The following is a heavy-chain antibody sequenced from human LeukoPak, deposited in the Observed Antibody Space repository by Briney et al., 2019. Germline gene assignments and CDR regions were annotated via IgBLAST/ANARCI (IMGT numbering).Heavy chain of an antibody. Sequence: GGSLRLSCVASGFTFSSYTMSWVRQAPHKGLEWVSTFSGSGGFTYYADSVKGRFTISRDNSKNTLFLQMNTLRAEDTAVYYCARGLTYSDYNWYCWGQGTLVTVSS. J-gene: IGHJ4*02. CDR2: FSGSGGFT. CDR3: ARGLTYSDYNWYC. V-gene: IGHV3-23*01. CDR1: GFTFSSYT. D-gene: IGHD4-11*01.